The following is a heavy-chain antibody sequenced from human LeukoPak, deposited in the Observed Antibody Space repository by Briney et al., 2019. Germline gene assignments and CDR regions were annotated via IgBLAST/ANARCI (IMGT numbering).Heavy chain of an antibody. J-gene: IGHJ4*02. Sequence: GGSLRLSCAASGFTFSSYWVSWVRQAPGKGLEWVANIKQDGSEKYYVDSVKGRFTISRHNAKNSLYLQMNSLRAEDTAVYYCARVFSFYRIFDYWGQGTLVTVSS. V-gene: IGHV3-7*01. CDR2: IKQDGSEK. D-gene: IGHD2-15*01. CDR1: GFTFSSYW. CDR3: ARVFSFYRIFDY.